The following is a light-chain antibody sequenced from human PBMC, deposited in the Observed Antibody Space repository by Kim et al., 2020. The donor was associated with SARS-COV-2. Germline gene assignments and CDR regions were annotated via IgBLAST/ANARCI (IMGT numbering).Light chain of an antibody. V-gene: IGLV2-23*02. Sequence: QSALTQPASVSGSPGQSITVSCTGSSSDVGSYNLVSWYQQHPGKAPTLMIYEVTKRPSGVSNRFSGSKSGYTASLTISGLQAEDEANYYCCSYTNTGTLVFGGGTKVTVL. CDR2: EVT. CDR3: CSYTNTGTLV. CDR1: SSDVGSYNL. J-gene: IGLJ2*01.